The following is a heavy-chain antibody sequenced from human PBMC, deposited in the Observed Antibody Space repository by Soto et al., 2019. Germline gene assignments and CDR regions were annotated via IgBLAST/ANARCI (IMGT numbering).Heavy chain of an antibody. V-gene: IGHV1-18*01. J-gene: IGHJ2*01. CDR1: GYTFTSYG. CDR2: ISAHNGNT. Sequence: QVQLVQSGPEVKRPGASVKVSCKPSGYTFTSYGIIWVRQAPGQGLEWMGWISAHNGNTNYAQKVQGRVTMTTDTSTSTAYMELTSLRSDDTAVYYCARSWYSTTRYFDFWGRGTLVTVSS. CDR3: ARSWYSTTRYFDF. D-gene: IGHD1-26*01.